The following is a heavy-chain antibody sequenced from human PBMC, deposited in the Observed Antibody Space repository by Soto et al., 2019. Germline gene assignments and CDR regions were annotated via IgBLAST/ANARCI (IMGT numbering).Heavy chain of an antibody. CDR2: IGNSGAPT. J-gene: IGHJ4*02. CDR3: AKSSYYFDF. Sequence: GGSLRLSXAASGFTFSNYGMNWVRQAPGKGLEWVATIGNSGAPTYYADSAKGRFTISRDNSKNSLYLQMNSLRAEDTAIYYCAKSSYYFDFWGQGTLVTVSS. V-gene: IGHV3-23*01. CDR1: GFTFSNYG.